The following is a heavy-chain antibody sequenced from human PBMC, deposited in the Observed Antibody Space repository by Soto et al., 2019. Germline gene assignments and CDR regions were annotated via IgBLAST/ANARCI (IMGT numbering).Heavy chain of an antibody. CDR3: AREPWGADY. J-gene: IGHJ4*02. D-gene: IGHD3-16*01. CDR2: IYSGGST. Sequence: EVQLVESGGGLVQPGGSLRLSCAASGFTVSTKYMSWVRQAPGKGLEWVSVIYSGGSTFYADSVRGRFTISRDNSKNTVNLQMNSLRAEDTAVYYCAREPWGADYWGQGTLVTVSS. CDR1: GFTVSTKY. V-gene: IGHV3-66*01.